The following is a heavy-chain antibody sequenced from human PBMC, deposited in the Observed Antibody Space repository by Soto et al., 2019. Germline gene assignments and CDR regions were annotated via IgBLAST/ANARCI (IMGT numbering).Heavy chain of an antibody. D-gene: IGHD3-3*01. V-gene: IGHV3-9*01. CDR2: ITWNSRVL. CDR1: GLNFDDFA. CDR3: AKGRYDFWSPYYFDS. Sequence: QSGGSLRLSCVVTGLNFDDFAMHWVRQAPGKGLEWVSGITWNSRVLAYADSVKGRFTISRDNARNSLYLQMDSLRDEDTALYYCAKGRYDFWSPYYFDSWGQGTLVTVSS. J-gene: IGHJ4*02.